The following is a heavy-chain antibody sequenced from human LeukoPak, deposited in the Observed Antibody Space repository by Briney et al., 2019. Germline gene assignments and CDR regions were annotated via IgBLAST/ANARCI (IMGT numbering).Heavy chain of an antibody. CDR2: IYYSGST. Sequence: SETLSLTCTVAGGSISSSSYSWGWIRQPPGKGLEWIGSIYYSGSTYYNPSLKSRVTISVDTSKNQFSLKLSSVTAADTAVYYCASRDPSGFFDYWGQGTLVTVSS. V-gene: IGHV4-39*01. J-gene: IGHJ4*02. CDR1: GGSISSSSYS. CDR3: ASRDPSGFFDY. D-gene: IGHD1-26*01.